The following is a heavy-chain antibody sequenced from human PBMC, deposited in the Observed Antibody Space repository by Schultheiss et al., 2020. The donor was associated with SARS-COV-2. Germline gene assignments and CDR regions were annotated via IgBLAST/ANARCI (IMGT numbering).Heavy chain of an antibody. CDR3: ARDSGYSSSSLDY. CDR2: IWYDGSNK. Sequence: GGSLRLSCAASGFTFSSYGMHWVRQAPGKGLEWVAVIWYDGSNKYYADSVKGRFTISRDNSKNTLYLQMNSLRAEDTAVYYCARDSGYSSSSLDYWGQGTLATV. V-gene: IGHV3-33*01. J-gene: IGHJ4*02. CDR1: GFTFSSYG. D-gene: IGHD6-13*01.